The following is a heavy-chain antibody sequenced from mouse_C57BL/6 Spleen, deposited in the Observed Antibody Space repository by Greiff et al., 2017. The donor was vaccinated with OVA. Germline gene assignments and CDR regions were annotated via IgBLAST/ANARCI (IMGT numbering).Heavy chain of an antibody. D-gene: IGHD1-1*01. CDR1: GYTFTSYW. Sequence: VQLQQPGAELVKPGASVKLSCKASGYTFTSYWMHWVKQRPGQGLEWIGMIHPNSGSTNYNEKFKSKATLTVDKSSSTAYMQLSSLTSEDAAVYYCYYYGSSSYYWGQGTTLTVSS. V-gene: IGHV1-64*01. J-gene: IGHJ2*01. CDR2: IHPNSGST. CDR3: YYYGSSSYY.